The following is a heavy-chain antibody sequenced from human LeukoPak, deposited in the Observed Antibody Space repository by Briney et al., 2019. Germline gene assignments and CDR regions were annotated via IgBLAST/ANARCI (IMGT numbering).Heavy chain of an antibody. CDR2: INHSGST. CDR3: ARRYDFWSGYPAFDY. V-gene: IGHV4-34*01. CDR1: GGSFSGYY. J-gene: IGHJ4*02. Sequence: PSETLSLTCAVYGGSFSGYYWSWIRQPPGKGLEWIGEINHSGSTNYNPSLKSRVTISVDTSKNQFSLKLSSVTAADTAVYYCARRYDFWSGYPAFDYWGQGTLVTVSS. D-gene: IGHD3-3*01.